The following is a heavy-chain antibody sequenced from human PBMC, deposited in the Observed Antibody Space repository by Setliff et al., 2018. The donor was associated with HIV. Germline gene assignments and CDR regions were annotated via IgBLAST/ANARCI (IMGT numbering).Heavy chain of an antibody. CDR2: IYTSGST. CDR1: GGSISSGSYY. V-gene: IGHV4-61*02. J-gene: IGHJ3*02. CDR3: AIEWDVDTAMEHAFDI. Sequence: PSETLSLTCTVSGGSISSGSYYWSWIRQPAGKGLEWIGRIYTSGSTNYNPSLKSRVTISVETSKNQFSLKLSSVTAADTAVYYCAIEWDVDTAMEHAFDIWGQGTMVTVSS. D-gene: IGHD5-18*01.